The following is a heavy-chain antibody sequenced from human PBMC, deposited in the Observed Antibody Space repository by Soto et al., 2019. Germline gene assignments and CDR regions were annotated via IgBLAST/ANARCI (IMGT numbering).Heavy chain of an antibody. J-gene: IGHJ3*02. V-gene: IGHV5-10-1*01. D-gene: IGHD3-3*01. CDR2: IDPSDSYT. CDR3: ARQAIFGVIIIAFDI. CDR1: GYSFSSYW. Sequence: PGESLKISCKGSGYSFSSYWITWVRQMPGKGLEWMGRIDPSDSYTNYSPSFQGHVTISADKSISTACLQWSSLKASDTAMYYCARQAIFGVIIIAFDIWGQGTMVTVSS.